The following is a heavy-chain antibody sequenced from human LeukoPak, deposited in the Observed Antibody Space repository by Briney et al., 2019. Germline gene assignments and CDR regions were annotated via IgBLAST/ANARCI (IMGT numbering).Heavy chain of an antibody. CDR1: GGTFRSYP. Sequence: SVKVSCKASGGTFRSYPISWVRQAPAQELAWMGRIIPIFGTANYAQKFQGRVTITADESTSTAYMELSSLRSEDTAVYYCARWGGDSSGYAIDYWGQGTLVTVSS. CDR2: IIPIFGTA. J-gene: IGHJ4*02. D-gene: IGHD3-22*01. V-gene: IGHV1-69*01. CDR3: ARWGGDSSGYAIDY.